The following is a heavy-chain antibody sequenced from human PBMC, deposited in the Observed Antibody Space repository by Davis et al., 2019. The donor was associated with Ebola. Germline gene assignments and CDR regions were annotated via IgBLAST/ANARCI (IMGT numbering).Heavy chain of an antibody. D-gene: IGHD5-24*01. Sequence: GGSLRLSCAASGFTVSSNYMSWVRQAPGKGLEWVSVIYIGGNTYYADSVRCRFTISRDNSKNTVYLQMNSLRADDTALYYCARGDGYNYWGYWGLGTLVTVPS. V-gene: IGHV3-66*01. CDR3: ARGDGYNYWGY. J-gene: IGHJ4*02. CDR2: IYIGGNT. CDR1: GFTVSSNY.